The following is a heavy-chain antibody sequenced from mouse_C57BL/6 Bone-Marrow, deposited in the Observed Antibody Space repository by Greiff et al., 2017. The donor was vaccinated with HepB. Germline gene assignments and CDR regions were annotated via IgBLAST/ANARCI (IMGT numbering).Heavy chain of an antibody. V-gene: IGHV5-12*01. CDR1: GFTFSDYY. J-gene: IGHJ3*01. CDR3: ARPLLLRFAWFAY. D-gene: IGHD1-1*01. Sequence: EVKLQESGGGLVQPGGSLKLSCAASGFTFSDYYMYWVRQTPEKRLEWVAYISNGGGSTYYPDTVKGRFTIARDNAKNTLYLQMSRLKSEDTAMYYCARPLLLRFAWFAYWGQGTLVTVSA. CDR2: ISNGGGST.